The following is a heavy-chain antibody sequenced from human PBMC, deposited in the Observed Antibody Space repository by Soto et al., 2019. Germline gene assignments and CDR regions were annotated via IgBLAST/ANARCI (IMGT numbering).Heavy chain of an antibody. CDR3: ARLQAAAGDNDLTFDY. Sequence: VASVKVSCKGSGYSFTSYWISWVRQMPGKGLEWMGRIDPSDSYTNYSPSFQGHVTISADKSISTAYLQWSSLKASDTAMYYCARLQAAAGDNDLTFDYWGQGTLVTVSS. CDR2: IDPSDSYT. CDR1: GYSFTSYW. J-gene: IGHJ4*02. D-gene: IGHD6-13*01. V-gene: IGHV5-10-1*01.